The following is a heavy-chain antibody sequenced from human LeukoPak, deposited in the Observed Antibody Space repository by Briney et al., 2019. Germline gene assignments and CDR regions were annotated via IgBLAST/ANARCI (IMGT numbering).Heavy chain of an antibody. CDR1: GFTFSSYT. Sequence: GGSLRLSCAASGFTFSSYTMNWVRQAPGKGLEWVSSISSRSSYIFDADSVKGRFTISRDNAKNSLYLQMNSLRVEDTAMYYCGRGRNDYGSENYYQIYPFDYWGQGTLVTVSS. CDR2: ISSRSSYI. D-gene: IGHD3-10*01. CDR3: GRGRNDYGSENYYQIYPFDY. J-gene: IGHJ4*02. V-gene: IGHV3-21*01.